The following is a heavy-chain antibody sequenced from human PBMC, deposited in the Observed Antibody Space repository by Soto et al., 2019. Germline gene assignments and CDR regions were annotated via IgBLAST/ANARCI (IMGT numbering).Heavy chain of an antibody. CDR1: GVTLSTYA. CDR3: AKSGPYCSDHSCYYS. V-gene: IGHV3-23*01. Sequence: PXGSLRLSCAAAGVTLSTYAMTWVRQAPGKGLEWLSDISASGGRTNYADSVKGRFTISRDNFKKTLYLQMNSLRAEDTAMYYCAKSGPYCSDHSCYYSWGQGTLVTVSS. D-gene: IGHD2-15*01. CDR2: ISASGGRT. J-gene: IGHJ5*02.